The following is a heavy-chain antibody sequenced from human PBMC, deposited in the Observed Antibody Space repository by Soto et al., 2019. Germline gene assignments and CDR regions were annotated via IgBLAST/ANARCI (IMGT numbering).Heavy chain of an antibody. J-gene: IGHJ5*02. CDR1: GGSFSGYY. Sequence: SETLSLTCAVYGGSFSGYYWSWIRQPPGKGLEWIGEINHSGSTNYNPSLKSRVTISVDTSKNQFSLKLSSVTAADTAVYYCARVWSMTVTARVFWFDPWGQGTLVTVSS. CDR3: ARVWSMTVTARVFWFDP. CDR2: INHSGST. V-gene: IGHV4-34*01. D-gene: IGHD4-4*01.